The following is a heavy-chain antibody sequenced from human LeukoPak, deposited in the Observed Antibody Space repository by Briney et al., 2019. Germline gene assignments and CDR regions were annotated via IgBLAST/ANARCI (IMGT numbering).Heavy chain of an antibody. Sequence: ASVKVSCKASGYTFSDFYMHWGRQAPGQGPEWMGWSNPNNGDTNYAQKFQGRVTMTRDTSISTAYMELNRLRSDDTAVYYCARRYPRYSGYDDRHYYKYKFDVWGQGTTVIVSS. CDR1: GYTFSDFY. V-gene: IGHV1-2*02. CDR3: ARRYPRYSGYDDRHYYKYKFDV. D-gene: IGHD5-12*01. CDR2: SNPNNGDT. J-gene: IGHJ6*02.